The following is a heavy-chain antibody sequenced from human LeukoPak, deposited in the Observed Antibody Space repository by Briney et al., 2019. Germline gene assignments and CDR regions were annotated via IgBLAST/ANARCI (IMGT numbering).Heavy chain of an antibody. V-gene: IGHV3-21*04. Sequence: GGSLRLSCAASGFTFSSYSMNWVRQAPGKGLEWVSSISSSSSYIYYADSVKGRFTISRDNAKNSLYLQMNSLRAEDTAVYYCAKEDYGDQYNWFDPWGQGTLVTVSS. CDR2: ISSSSSYI. D-gene: IGHD4-17*01. J-gene: IGHJ5*02. CDR1: GFTFSSYS. CDR3: AKEDYGDQYNWFDP.